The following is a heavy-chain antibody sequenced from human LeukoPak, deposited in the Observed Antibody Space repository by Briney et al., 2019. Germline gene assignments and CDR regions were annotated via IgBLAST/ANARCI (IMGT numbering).Heavy chain of an antibody. Sequence: GGSLRLSCAASGFTVSTTYMTWVRQAPGKGPEWVSVIYTGGSTYYADSVKGRFTISRDISKNTLYLQMNSLRAEDTAVYYCARGTVTAPDYWGQGTLATVSS. CDR1: GFTVSTTY. V-gene: IGHV3-53*01. D-gene: IGHD4-17*01. CDR3: ARGTVTAPDY. CDR2: IYTGGST. J-gene: IGHJ4*02.